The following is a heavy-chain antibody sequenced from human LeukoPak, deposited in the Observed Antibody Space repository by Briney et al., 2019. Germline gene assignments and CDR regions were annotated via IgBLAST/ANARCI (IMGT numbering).Heavy chain of an antibody. V-gene: IGHV1-2*02. J-gene: IGHJ4*02. CDR2: INPNSGGT. D-gene: IGHD6-19*01. CDR1: GYTFTGYY. Sequence: ASVKVSCKASGYTFTGYYMHWVRQDPGQGLEWMGWINPNSGGTNYAQKFQGRVTMTRDTSISTAYMELGRLRSDDTAVYYCASGTVAGGNVDYWGQGTLVTVSS. CDR3: ASGTVAGGNVDY.